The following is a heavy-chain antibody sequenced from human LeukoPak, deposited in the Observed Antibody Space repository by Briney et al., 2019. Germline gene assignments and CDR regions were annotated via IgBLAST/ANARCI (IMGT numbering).Heavy chain of an antibody. CDR3: ARGSSSSWSRNDY. V-gene: IGHV4-38-2*02. Sequence: SETLSLTCTVSGYSMSRGYFWGWIRPPPGKGLEWIASIFHSGSTYYNPSLKSRVTISVDTSKNQFSLKLSSVTAADTAVYYCARGSSSSWSRNDYWGQGTLVTVSS. CDR1: GYSMSRGYF. D-gene: IGHD6-13*01. CDR2: IFHSGST. J-gene: IGHJ4*02.